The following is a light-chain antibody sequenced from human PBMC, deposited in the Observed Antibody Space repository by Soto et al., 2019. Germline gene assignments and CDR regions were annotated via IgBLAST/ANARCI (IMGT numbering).Light chain of an antibody. V-gene: IGLV2-8*01. CDR2: EVS. CDR1: SSDVGGYNY. CDR3: SSYAGSNNVV. Sequence: QSVLTQPPSASGSPGQSVTISCTGTSSDVGGYNYVSWYQQHPGKAPKLMIYEVSKRPSGVPDRFSGSKSGSTASLTVSGLQAVDEADYYCSSYAGSNNVVFGGGTKLTVL. J-gene: IGLJ2*01.